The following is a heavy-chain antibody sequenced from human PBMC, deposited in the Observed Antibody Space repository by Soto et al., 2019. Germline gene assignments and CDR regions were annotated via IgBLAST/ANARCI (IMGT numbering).Heavy chain of an antibody. CDR3: ARVQQPAYFDS. CDR2: TYYRSKWYS. J-gene: IGHJ4*02. D-gene: IGHD5-18*01. V-gene: IGHV6-1*01. Sequence: SQTRSLTCVISGASVPSNLASWSWIRQSPSRGLEWLGRTYYRSKWYSYYALSVKSRITINPDTSKKQFSLHLSSVTPEDTAVYYYARVQQPAYFDSWGQGTPVTVSS. CDR1: GASVPSNLAS.